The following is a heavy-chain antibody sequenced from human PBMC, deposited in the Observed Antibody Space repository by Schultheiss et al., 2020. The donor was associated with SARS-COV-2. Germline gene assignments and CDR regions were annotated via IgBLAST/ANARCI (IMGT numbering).Heavy chain of an antibody. Sequence: GGSLRLSCAASGFTFSSYSMNWVRQAPGKGLEWVSSISSSSSYIYYADSVKGRFTISRDNAKNTLYLQMNSLRAEDTAVYYCARAGQLGYGMDVWGQGTTVTVSS. CDR2: ISSSSSYI. CDR1: GFTFSSYS. J-gene: IGHJ6*02. CDR3: ARAGQLGYGMDV. V-gene: IGHV3-21*01. D-gene: IGHD5-24*01.